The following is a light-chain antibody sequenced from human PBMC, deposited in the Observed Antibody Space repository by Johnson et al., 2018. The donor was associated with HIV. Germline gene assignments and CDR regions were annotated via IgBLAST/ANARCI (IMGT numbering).Light chain of an antibody. V-gene: IGLV1-51*02. CDR1: SSNIGNNY. CDR2: KKI. J-gene: IGLJ1*01. CDR3: GTWDSSLKV. Sequence: QPVLTQPPSVSAAPGQKVTISCSGSSSNIGNNYVSWYQQLPGTAPNSPTIKKIKQPQGFLNQFFAPNLAPPPPLASPGPQTGDEADYYCGTWDSSLKVFGTGTKVTVL.